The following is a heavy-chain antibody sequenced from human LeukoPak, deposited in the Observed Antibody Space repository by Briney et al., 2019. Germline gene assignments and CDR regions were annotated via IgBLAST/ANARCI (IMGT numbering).Heavy chain of an antibody. D-gene: IGHD3-10*01. V-gene: IGHV5-51*01. CDR1: GSTFTSYW. CDR3: ARHPSFSSGKGYFDP. Sequence: PGESLQISCQASGSTFTSYWIGWVRRLHGKGLEWMGIIFTGDSATTYSPSFQGQVTLSADKSISTAYLQWSSLKASDTAMYYCARHPSFSSGKGYFDPWGQGTLVTVSS. J-gene: IGHJ5*02. CDR2: IFTGDSAT.